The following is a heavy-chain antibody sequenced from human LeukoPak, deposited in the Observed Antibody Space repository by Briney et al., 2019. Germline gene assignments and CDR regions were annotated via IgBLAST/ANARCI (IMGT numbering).Heavy chain of an antibody. D-gene: IGHD5-12*01. Sequence: GRSLRLSCAASGFKFSSYGMHWVRQAPGKGLEWVTIIWYDGSNTYYADSVKGRFTISRDNAKNSLYLQMNSLRAEDTAVYYCASECGYACLDYWGQGTLVTVSS. CDR1: GFKFSSYG. J-gene: IGHJ4*02. V-gene: IGHV3-33*01. CDR3: ASECGYACLDY. CDR2: IWYDGSNT.